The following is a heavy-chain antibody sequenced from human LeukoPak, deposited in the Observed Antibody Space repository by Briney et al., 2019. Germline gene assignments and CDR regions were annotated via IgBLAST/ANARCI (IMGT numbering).Heavy chain of an antibody. V-gene: IGHV3-48*02. J-gene: IGHJ4*02. D-gene: IGHD3-22*01. Sequence: PGGSLRLSCAASGFTFSSYNMNGVRQAPGKGLEWVSYISSSSSTIYYADSVKGRFTISRDNAKNSLYLQMNSLRDEDTAVYYCARDRSPYESSAYYRDYWGQGTLVTVSS. CDR3: ARDRSPYESSAYYRDY. CDR1: GFTFSSYN. CDR2: ISSSSSTI.